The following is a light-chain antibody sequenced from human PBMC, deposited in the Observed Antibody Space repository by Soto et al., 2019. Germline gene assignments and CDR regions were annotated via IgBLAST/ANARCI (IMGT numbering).Light chain of an antibody. CDR2: DAS. CDR1: QSVKTF. Sequence: EIVLTQSVAALSLYPGQRASLSCRASQSVKTFLVWYQHRPGQAPRVLIYDASHRASGIPARFSGSGSGTDFTLTISSLEPEDAALYYCQQRSNWPPITFGQGTRLENK. CDR3: QQRSNWPPIT. J-gene: IGKJ5*01. V-gene: IGKV3-11*01.